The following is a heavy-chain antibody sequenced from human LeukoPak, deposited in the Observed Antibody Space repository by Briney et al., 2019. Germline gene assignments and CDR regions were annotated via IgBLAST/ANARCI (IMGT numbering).Heavy chain of an antibody. CDR1: GFTFSSYG. CDR3: ARVGGYSGYTDY. V-gene: IGHV3-23*01. J-gene: IGHJ4*02. D-gene: IGHD5-12*01. Sequence: GGSLRPSCGASGFTFSSYGMSWVRQAPGKGLEWVSSISDSGDRTFYADSVKGRFTISRDNSKNTLYLQMNSLRAEDTAVYYCARVGGYSGYTDYWGQGTLVTASS. CDR2: ISDSGDRT.